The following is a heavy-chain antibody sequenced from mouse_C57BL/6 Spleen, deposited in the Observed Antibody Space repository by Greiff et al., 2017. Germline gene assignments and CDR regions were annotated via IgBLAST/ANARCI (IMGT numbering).Heavy chain of an antibody. V-gene: IGHV5-6*01. CDR2: ISSGGSYT. CDR3: ARHESSGWYYFDY. CDR1: GFTFSSYG. Sequence: EVQLVESGGDLVKPGGSLKLSCAASGFTFSSYGMSWVRQTPDKRLEWVATISSGGSYTYYPDSVKGRFTISRDNAKNTLYLQMSSLKSEDTAMYYCARHESSGWYYFDYWGQGTTLTFAS. J-gene: IGHJ2*01. D-gene: IGHD3-2*02.